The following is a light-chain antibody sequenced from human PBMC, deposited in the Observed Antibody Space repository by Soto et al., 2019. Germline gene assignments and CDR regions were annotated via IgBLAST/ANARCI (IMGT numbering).Light chain of an antibody. V-gene: IGLV2-18*01. CDR2: EVT. J-gene: IGLJ3*02. CDR1: SSDVGNYDR. Sequence: QSALIQPPSVSGSPGQSVTISCTGTSSDVGNYDRVSWYQQPPGTAPKLLIYEVTNRPSGVPDRFSGSKSGNTASLTVSGLQAEDEADYYCSLWTNSATRLFGGGTKLTVL. CDR3: SLWTNSATRL.